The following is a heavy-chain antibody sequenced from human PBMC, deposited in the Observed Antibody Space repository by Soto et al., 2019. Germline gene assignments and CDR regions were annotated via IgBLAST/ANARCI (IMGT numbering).Heavy chain of an antibody. CDR2: INPSGGST. CDR1: GYTFTSYY. J-gene: IGHJ4*02. D-gene: IGHD6-13*01. V-gene: IGHV1-46*01. CDR3: ASAYSSSAYIDY. Sequence: QVQLVQSGAEVKKPGASVKVSCKASGYTFTSYYMHWVRQAPGQGLEWMGIINPSGGSTSYAQKFQGRVTMTRDTSTSTVYMELSSLRSEDTAVYYSASAYSSSAYIDYWGQGTLVTVSS.